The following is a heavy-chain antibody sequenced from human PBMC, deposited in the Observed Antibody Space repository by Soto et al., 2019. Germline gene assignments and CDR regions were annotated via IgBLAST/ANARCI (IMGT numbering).Heavy chain of an antibody. CDR3: AKDRWGDFGDLNLPGY. J-gene: IGHJ4*02. CDR2: ISDDGSSK. CDR1: GFTFSSFG. Sequence: QVLLVESGGGVVQPGRSLRLSCAVSGFTFSSFGMHWVRQAPGKGLEWVAVISDDGSSKHYADSLKGRFTISRDNSNNTLYLHMESLGPEDTAVYYCAKDRWGDFGDLNLPGYWGQGTLVTVSS. V-gene: IGHV3-30*18. D-gene: IGHD4-17*01.